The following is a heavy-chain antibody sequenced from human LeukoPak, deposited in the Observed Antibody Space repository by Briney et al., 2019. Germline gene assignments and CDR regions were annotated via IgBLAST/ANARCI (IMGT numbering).Heavy chain of an antibody. D-gene: IGHD3-10*01. Sequence: SETLSLTCTVSGASISSGSYYWSWIRQPPGKGLEWIGSIYYSGSTYYNPSLKSRVTISVDTSKNQFSLKLSSVTAADTAVYYCARKVRGVIRMDVWGKGTTVTVSS. J-gene: IGHJ6*04. CDR1: GASISSGSYY. CDR3: ARKVRGVIRMDV. V-gene: IGHV4-39*07. CDR2: IYYSGST.